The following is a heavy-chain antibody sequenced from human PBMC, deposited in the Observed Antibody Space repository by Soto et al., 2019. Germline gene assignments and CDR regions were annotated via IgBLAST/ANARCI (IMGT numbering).Heavy chain of an antibody. CDR2: IMPIIGTA. D-gene: IGHD3-10*01. V-gene: IGHV1-69*01. J-gene: IGHJ4*02. CDR1: GGTFSTPV. Sequence: QVQLVPSWAEVKKPGSSVKVSCKASGGTFSTPVFNWVRQAPGQGLEWMGGIMPIIGTANYAQKFQGRVTITADESTSTDYMELSSLRSEDTAVYYCARDLEFRDGNISHRDDWGQGTLVTVSS. CDR3: ARDLEFRDGNISHRDD.